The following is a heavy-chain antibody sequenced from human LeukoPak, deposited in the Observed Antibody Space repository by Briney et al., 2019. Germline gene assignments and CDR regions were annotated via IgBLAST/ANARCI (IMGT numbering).Heavy chain of an antibody. Sequence: GESLKISCKGPGYSFTTYWINWVRQMPGKGLEWMGIIYPGDSDTRYSPSFQGQVTISVDKSISTAYLQWTTLKASDTAMYYCARTAVVGSYYFYYYMDVWGKGTTVTVSS. V-gene: IGHV5-51*01. D-gene: IGHD6-19*01. J-gene: IGHJ6*03. CDR2: IYPGDSDT. CDR1: GYSFTTYW. CDR3: ARTAVVGSYYFYYYMDV.